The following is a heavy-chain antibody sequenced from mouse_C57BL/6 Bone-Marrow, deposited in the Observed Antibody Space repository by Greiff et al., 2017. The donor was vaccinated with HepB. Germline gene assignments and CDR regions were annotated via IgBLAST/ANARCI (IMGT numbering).Heavy chain of an antibody. V-gene: IGHV14-3*01. D-gene: IGHD1-1*01. CDR3: ARRRLTTVVFSPYWYFDV. J-gene: IGHJ1*03. CDR1: GFNIKNTY. Sequence: EVQLQQSVAELVRPGASVKLSCTASGFNIKNTYMHWVKQRPEQGLEWIGRIDPANGNTKYAPKFQGKATITADTSSNTAYLQLSSLTSEDTAIYYCARRRLTTVVFSPYWYFDVWGTGTTVTVSS. CDR2: IDPANGNT.